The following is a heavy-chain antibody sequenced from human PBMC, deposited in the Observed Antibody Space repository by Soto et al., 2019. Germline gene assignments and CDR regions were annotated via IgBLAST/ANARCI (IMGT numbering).Heavy chain of an antibody. CDR2: ISPYNGYT. D-gene: IGHD3-16*01. CDR3: ARGGYYDNTWGKLSHYGLDV. CDR1: GYTFIRYG. J-gene: IGHJ6*02. Sequence: QVQLVQSAGDVKKPGASVKVSCKASGYTFIRYGITWVRQAPGQALDWMGWISPYNGYTIYAQKLQGRVTMTTDTSTRTVYLDLRSLKSDDTAVYYCARGGYYDNTWGKLSHYGLDVWGQGTSVTVSS. V-gene: IGHV1-18*01.